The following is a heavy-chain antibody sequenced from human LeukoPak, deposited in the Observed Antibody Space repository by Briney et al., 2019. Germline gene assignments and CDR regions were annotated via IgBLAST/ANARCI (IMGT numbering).Heavy chain of an antibody. CDR2: IYSGGTT. J-gene: IGHJ4*02. D-gene: IGHD1-26*01. CDR3: AKAVGPSTTFDY. Sequence: GGSLRLSCAVSGFIVSSSYISWVRQAPGKGLEWVSAIYSGGTTYYADSVKGRFTISRDNSKNTLYLQMNSLRVDDTAVYYCAKAVGPSTTFDYWGQGTLVTVSS. V-gene: IGHV3-53*01. CDR1: GFIVSSSY.